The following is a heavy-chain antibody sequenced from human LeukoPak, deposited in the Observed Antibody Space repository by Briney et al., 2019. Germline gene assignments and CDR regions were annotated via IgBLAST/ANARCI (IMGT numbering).Heavy chain of an antibody. D-gene: IGHD6-13*01. V-gene: IGHV3-21*01. Sequence: GGSLRLSCAASGFTFSSYSMNWVRQAPGKGLEWVSSISSSSSYIYYADSVKGRFTISRDNAKNSLYLQMNSLRAEDTAVYYCARDRYSSSWYYFIGDRFEFDYWGQGTLVTVSS. CDR3: ARDRYSSSWYYFIGDRFEFDY. CDR1: GFTFSSYS. J-gene: IGHJ4*02. CDR2: ISSSSSYI.